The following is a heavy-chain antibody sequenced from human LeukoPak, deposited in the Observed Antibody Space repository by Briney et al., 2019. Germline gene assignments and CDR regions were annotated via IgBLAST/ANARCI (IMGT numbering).Heavy chain of an antibody. D-gene: IGHD4-17*01. J-gene: IGHJ4*02. CDR3: ARNHYGHPLDY. CDR2: IYYSGST. CDR1: GGSISSYF. V-gene: IGHV4-59*01. Sequence: KPSETLSHTCTVSGGSISSYFWSWIRQPPGKGLEWIGYIYYSGSTNYNPSLKSRVTISVDTSKNQFSLKLTSVTAADTAVYYCARNHYGHPLDYWGQGTLVTVSS.